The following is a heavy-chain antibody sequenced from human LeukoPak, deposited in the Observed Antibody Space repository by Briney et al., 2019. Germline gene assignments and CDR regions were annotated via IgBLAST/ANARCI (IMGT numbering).Heavy chain of an antibody. V-gene: IGHV3-64*01. CDR1: GFTFSSYA. J-gene: IGHJ6*03. Sequence: GGSLRLSCAASGFTFSSYAMHWVRQAPGKGLEYVSAISSNGGSTYYANSVKGRFTISRDNSKNTLYLQMGSLRAEDMAVYYCARGLPRDYYDSSGYPSYYYYMDVWGKGTTVTVSS. CDR3: ARGLPRDYYDSSGYPSYYYYMDV. CDR2: ISSNGGST. D-gene: IGHD3-22*01.